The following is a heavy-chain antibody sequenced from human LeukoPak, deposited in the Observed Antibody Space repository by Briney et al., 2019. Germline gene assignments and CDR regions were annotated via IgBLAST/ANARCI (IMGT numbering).Heavy chain of an antibody. J-gene: IGHJ4*02. Sequence: GGSLRLSCTASGFTFGDYAMSWVRQAPGKGLEWVGFIRSKAYGGTTEYAASVKGRFTISGDDSKSIAYLQMNTLKTEDTAVYYCTTSLGYCSSTSCFDFDYWDQGTLVTVSS. V-gene: IGHV3-49*04. CDR3: TTSLGYCSSTSCFDFDY. D-gene: IGHD2-2*01. CDR1: GFTFGDYA. CDR2: IRSKAYGGTT.